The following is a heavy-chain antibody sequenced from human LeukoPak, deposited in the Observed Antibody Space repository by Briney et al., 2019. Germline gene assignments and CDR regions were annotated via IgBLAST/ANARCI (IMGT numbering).Heavy chain of an antibody. Sequence: GGSLRLSCVASGFPFSSYWMTWVRQAPGKGLEWVANIKQDGSKKSYVDSVKGRFTTSRDNAKNSLYLQMNSLRAEDTAIYYCTRVGYIDEGIDYWGQGTLVTVSS. D-gene: IGHD5-24*01. CDR2: IKQDGSKK. V-gene: IGHV3-7*04. J-gene: IGHJ4*02. CDR1: GFPFSSYW. CDR3: TRVGYIDEGIDY.